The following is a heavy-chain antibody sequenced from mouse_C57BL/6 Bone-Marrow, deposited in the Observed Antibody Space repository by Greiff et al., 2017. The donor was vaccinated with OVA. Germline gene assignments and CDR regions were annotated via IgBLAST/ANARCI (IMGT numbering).Heavy chain of an antibody. Sequence: QVQLKQSGAELVRPGTSVKMSCKASGYTFTNYWIGWAKQRPGHGLEWIGDIYPGGGYTNYNEKFKGKATLTADKSSSTAYMQFSSLTSEDSAIYYCAREEGIYYGNDGDYWGQGTTLTVSS. V-gene: IGHV1-63*01. CDR2: IYPGGGYT. CDR1: GYTFTNYW. J-gene: IGHJ2*01. CDR3: AREEGIYYGNDGDY. D-gene: IGHD2-2*01.